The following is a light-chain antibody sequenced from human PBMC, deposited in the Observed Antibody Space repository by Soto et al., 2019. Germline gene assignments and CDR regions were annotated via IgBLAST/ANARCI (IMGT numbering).Light chain of an antibody. CDR1: QSVSSY. CDR3: QQRSNWPLL. V-gene: IGKV3-11*01. Sequence: EIVLTQSPATLSLSPGERATLSCRASQSVSSYLAWYQQKPGQAPRLLIYDASNRATGIPARFSGSGSGTDFTLTISSLEPEDFAVYYCQQRSNWPLLFVGGTKVDIK. J-gene: IGKJ4*01. CDR2: DAS.